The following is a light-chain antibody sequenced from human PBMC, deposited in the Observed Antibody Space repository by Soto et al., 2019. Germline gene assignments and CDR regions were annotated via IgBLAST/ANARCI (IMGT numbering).Light chain of an antibody. CDR3: QQYGGLPFT. CDR2: GAS. CDR1: QSASNN. Sequence: EIVLTQSPGTLSLSPGERATLSCRASQSASNNLAWIQQKPGQTPRLLMYGASSRATGIPDRFSGSGSGTRFTLTISRLEPEDCAVDYCQQYGGLPFTGGPGTKVEI. J-gene: IGKJ3*01. V-gene: IGKV3-20*01.